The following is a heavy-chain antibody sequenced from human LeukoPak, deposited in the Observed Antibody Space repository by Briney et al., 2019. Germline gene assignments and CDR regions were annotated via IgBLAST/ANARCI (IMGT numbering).Heavy chain of an antibody. CDR3: ARETLNYYDSSGVDY. V-gene: IGHV1-2*02. CDR2: INPNSGGT. Sequence: VASEKVSCKASGYTFTGYYMHWVRQAPGQGLEWMGWINPNSGGTNYAQKFQGRVTMTRDTSISTAYMELSRLRSDDTAVYYCARETLNYYDSSGVDYWGQGTLVTVSS. CDR1: GYTFTGYY. J-gene: IGHJ4*02. D-gene: IGHD3-22*01.